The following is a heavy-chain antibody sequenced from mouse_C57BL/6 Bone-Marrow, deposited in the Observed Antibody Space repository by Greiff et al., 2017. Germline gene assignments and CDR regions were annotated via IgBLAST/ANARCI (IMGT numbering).Heavy chain of an antibody. J-gene: IGHJ4*01. CDR2: IRSKSNNYAT. Sequence: EVMLVESGGGLVQPKGSLKLSCAASGFSFNTYAMNWVRQAPGKGLEWVARIRSKSNNYATFYADSVKDRFTISRDDSESMLYLQMNNLKTEDTAMYYCVPYAMDYWGQGASVTVSS. CDR3: VPYAMDY. CDR1: GFSFNTYA. V-gene: IGHV10-1*01.